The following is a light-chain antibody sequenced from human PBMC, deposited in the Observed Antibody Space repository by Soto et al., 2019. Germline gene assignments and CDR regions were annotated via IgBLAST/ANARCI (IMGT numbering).Light chain of an antibody. V-gene: IGKV1-5*01. J-gene: IGKJ5*01. CDR2: DAS. CDR3: QQSYSTPIS. CDR1: QRFGRW. Sequence: DIQMTQSPSTLSASVGDRVTITCRASQRFGRWLAWYQQKPGKAPKVLIYDASTLKSGVPSRFSGSGSGTEFTLTISSLQPEDFATYYCQQSYSTPISFGQGTRLEIK.